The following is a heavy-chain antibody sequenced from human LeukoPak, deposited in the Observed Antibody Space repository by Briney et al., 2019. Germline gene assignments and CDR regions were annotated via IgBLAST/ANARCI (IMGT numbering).Heavy chain of an antibody. V-gene: IGHV3-21*01. CDR3: ARVQRRQQLLYDY. Sequence: GGSLRLSCAASGFTFSSYSMNWVRQAPGKGLEWVSSISSSSSYIYYADSVKGRFTISRDNAKNSLYLQMNSLRAEDTAVYYCARVQRRQQLLYDYWGQGTLVTVSS. D-gene: IGHD6-13*01. CDR2: ISSSSSYI. CDR1: GFTFSSYS. J-gene: IGHJ4*02.